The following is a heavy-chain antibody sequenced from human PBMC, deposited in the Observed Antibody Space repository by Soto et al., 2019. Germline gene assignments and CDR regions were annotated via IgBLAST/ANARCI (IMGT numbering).Heavy chain of an antibody. CDR3: ARDKTYCGADCFWGDFDY. Sequence: EVQLVESGGGLVQPGGSLRLSCAASGFTFSSYWMSWVRQAPGKGLEWVANIKQGGREKYYVDSVKGRFTISRDDAKNSLYLQMNSLRAEDTAVYYCARDKTYCGADCFWGDFDYWGQGTLVTVSS. D-gene: IGHD2-21*02. V-gene: IGHV3-7*05. J-gene: IGHJ4*02. CDR2: IKQGGREK. CDR1: GFTFSSYW.